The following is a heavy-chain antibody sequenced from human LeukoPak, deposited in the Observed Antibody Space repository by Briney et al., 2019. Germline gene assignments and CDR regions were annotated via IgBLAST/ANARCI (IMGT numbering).Heavy chain of an antibody. CDR2: IYYSGST. D-gene: IGHD6-13*01. CDR3: ARVGGEAGTFDY. V-gene: IGHV4-59*01. Sequence: SETLSLTCTVSGGSISNYYWSWIRQPPGKGLEWIGYIYYSGSTNYNPSLKSRVTISVDTSKNQFSLKLSSVTAADTAVYYCARVGGEAGTFDYWGQGTLVTVSS. CDR1: GGSISNYY. J-gene: IGHJ4*02.